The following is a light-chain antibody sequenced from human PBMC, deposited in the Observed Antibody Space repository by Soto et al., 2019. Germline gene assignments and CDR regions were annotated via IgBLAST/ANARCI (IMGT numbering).Light chain of an antibody. CDR2: DVV. CDR3: SSYTSTMTNV. Sequence: LAKAASVYGFPGQSSTISCTRTSSDVGGFNSVSWYQLRPGTAPKLILYDVVDRPSGVSYRFSGSKSGNTASLTISGLQAADEADYFCSSYTSTMTNVFGSGTKVTVL. J-gene: IGLJ1*01. CDR1: SSDVGGFNS. V-gene: IGLV2-14*03.